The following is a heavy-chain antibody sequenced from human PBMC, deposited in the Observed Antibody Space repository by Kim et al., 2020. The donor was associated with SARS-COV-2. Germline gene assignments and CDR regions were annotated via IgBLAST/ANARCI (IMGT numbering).Heavy chain of an antibody. CDR2: ISSSSSYI. Sequence: GGSLRLSCAASGFTFSSYSMNWVRQAPGKGLEWVSSISSSSSYIYYADSVKGRFTISRDNAKNSLYLQMNSLRAEDTAVYYCARAMPRLGVAAAGNYYGMDVWGQGTTVTVSS. J-gene: IGHJ6*02. V-gene: IGHV3-21*01. D-gene: IGHD6-13*01. CDR3: ARAMPRLGVAAAGNYYGMDV. CDR1: GFTFSSYS.